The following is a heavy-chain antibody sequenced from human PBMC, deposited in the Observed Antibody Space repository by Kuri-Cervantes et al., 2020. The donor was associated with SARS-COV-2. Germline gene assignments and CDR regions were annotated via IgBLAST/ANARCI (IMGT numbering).Heavy chain of an antibody. D-gene: IGHD3-3*01. Sequence: SQTLSLTREVSGGSISSGGYSWAWIRQPPGKGLEWIGYIYQSGGTYYNPSLKSRVIISVDRSKNQFSLKLESVTAADTAVYYCGRGGDYDYSSGYSQYVQHWGQGTQVTVSS. V-gene: IGHV4-30-2*01. J-gene: IGHJ1*01. CDR2: IYQSGGT. CDR1: GGSISSGGYS. CDR3: GRGGDYDYSSGYSQYVQH.